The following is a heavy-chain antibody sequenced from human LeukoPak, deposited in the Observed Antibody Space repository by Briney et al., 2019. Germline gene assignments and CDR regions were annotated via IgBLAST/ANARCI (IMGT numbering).Heavy chain of an antibody. Sequence: GRSLRLSCTASGFTFGDHAMSWVRQAPGKGLELVGFIRSKAYAGTTEYAASVKGRFTISRDDSKSIAYLQMNSLKTEDTAVYYCTRDVRGGWYSWAFDIWGQGTKVTVSS. CDR2: IRSKAYAGTT. D-gene: IGHD6-19*01. CDR3: TRDVRGGWYSWAFDI. CDR1: GFTFGDHA. J-gene: IGHJ3*02. V-gene: IGHV3-49*04.